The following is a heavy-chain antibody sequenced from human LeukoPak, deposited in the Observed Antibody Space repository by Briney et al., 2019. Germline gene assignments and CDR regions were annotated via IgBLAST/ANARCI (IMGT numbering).Heavy chain of an antibody. CDR3: ARWEGIWFGDGTDY. V-gene: IGHV1-2*06. CDR1: GYTFTTYY. D-gene: IGHD3-10*01. Sequence: ASVKVSCKASGYTFTTYYMHWVRQAPGQGLEWMGRINPNSGVTNFAHKFQGRVTITRDTSINTVYMQLSRLRSDDTAVYYCARWEGIWFGDGTDYWGQGTLVTVSS. CDR2: INPNSGVT. J-gene: IGHJ4*02.